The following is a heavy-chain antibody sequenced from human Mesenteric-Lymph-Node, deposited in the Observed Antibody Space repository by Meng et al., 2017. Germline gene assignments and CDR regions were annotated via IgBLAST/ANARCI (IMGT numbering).Heavy chain of an antibody. CDR3: ARDGGSSGWAKGRYYYYYGMDV. CDR2: ISYDGSNK. Sequence: GGSLRLSCAASGFTFSSYAMHWVRQAPGKGLEWVAVISYDGSNKYYADSVKGRFTISRDNSKNTLYLQMNSLRAEDTAVYYCARDGGSSGWAKGRYYYYYGMDVWGQGTTVTVSS. J-gene: IGHJ6*02. D-gene: IGHD6-19*01. CDR1: GFTFSSYA. V-gene: IGHV3-30*04.